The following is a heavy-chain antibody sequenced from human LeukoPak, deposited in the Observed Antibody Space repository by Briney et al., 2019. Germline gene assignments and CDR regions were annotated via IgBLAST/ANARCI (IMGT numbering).Heavy chain of an antibody. J-gene: IGHJ5*02. CDR2: INHSGST. Sequence: PSETLSLTCAVYGGSFSGYYWSWIRQPPGKGLEWIGEINHSGSTNYNPSLKSRVTISVDTSKNQFSLKLSSVTAADTAVYYCARAGYYDYVWGSYRYCWFDPWGQGTLVTVSS. CDR3: ARAGYYDYVWGSYRYCWFDP. V-gene: IGHV4-34*01. CDR1: GGSFSGYY. D-gene: IGHD3-16*02.